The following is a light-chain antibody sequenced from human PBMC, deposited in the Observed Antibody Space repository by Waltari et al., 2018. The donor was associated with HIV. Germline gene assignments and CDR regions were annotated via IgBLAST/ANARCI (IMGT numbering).Light chain of an antibody. CDR3: QQYGSSLIYT. CDR2: GAS. Sequence: EIVLTPSPGTLSLSPGERATLSCRASQSVSSSYLAWYQQKPGQAPRLLIYGASTRATGIPDRFSGSGSGTDFTLTISRLEPEDFAVYYCQQYGSSLIYTFGQGTKLEIK. CDR1: QSVSSSY. V-gene: IGKV3-20*01. J-gene: IGKJ2*01.